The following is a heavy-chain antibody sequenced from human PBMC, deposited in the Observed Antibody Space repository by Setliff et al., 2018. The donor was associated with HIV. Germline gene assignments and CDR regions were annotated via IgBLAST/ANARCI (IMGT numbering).Heavy chain of an antibody. CDR1: GYTLTELS. J-gene: IGHJ4*02. CDR2: INPNSGGT. CDR3: VRDERRAAGGTTGYFDL. D-gene: IGHD6-13*01. V-gene: IGHV1-2*02. Sequence: ASVKVSCKVSGYTLTELSMHWVRQAPGQGLEWMGWINPNSGGTNYAQKFQGRVTMTRDTSISTAYMELSRLRSDDTAIYYCVRDERRAAGGTTGYFDLWGQGTLVTVSS.